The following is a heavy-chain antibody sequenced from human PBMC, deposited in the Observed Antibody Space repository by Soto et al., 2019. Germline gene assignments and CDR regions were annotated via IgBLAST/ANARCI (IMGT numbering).Heavy chain of an antibody. Sequence: QVQLVESGGGVVQPGRSLRLSCAASGITLSNYFMYWVRQAPGKGLEWVAGISYDGNNKHYADSVKGRFTISRDNSKNTLDLQTNSLRAEDTAVYYCVAGDQYYGMGVWGQGTTVTVSS. V-gene: IGHV3-30-3*01. CDR3: VAGDQYYGMGV. CDR2: ISYDGNNK. CDR1: GITLSNYF. D-gene: IGHD2-2*01. J-gene: IGHJ6*02.